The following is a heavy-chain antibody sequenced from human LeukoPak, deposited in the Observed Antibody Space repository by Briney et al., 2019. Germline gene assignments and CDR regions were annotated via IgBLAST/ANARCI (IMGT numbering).Heavy chain of an antibody. CDR3: ARDTRYYYGSGSYSRLQSFDY. CDR2: VSYGGKTK. V-gene: IGHV3-30*03. D-gene: IGHD3-10*01. J-gene: IGHJ4*02. CDR1: GFTFSTYG. Sequence: GGSLRLSCAASGFTFSTYGMHWVRQAPGKGLEWVAVVSYGGKTKYYADSVKGRFTISRDNSKNTLYLQMNSLRAEDTAVYYCARDTRYYYGSGSYSRLQSFDYWGQGTLVIVSS.